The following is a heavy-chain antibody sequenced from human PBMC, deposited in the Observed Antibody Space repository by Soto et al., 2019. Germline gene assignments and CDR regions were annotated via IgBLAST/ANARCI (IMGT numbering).Heavy chain of an antibody. CDR2: INHSGST. D-gene: IGHD3-10*01. Sequence: PSETLSLTCAVYGGSFSGYYWSWIRQPPGKGLEWIGEINHSGSTNYNPSLKSRVTISVDTSKNQFSLKLSSVTAADTAVYYCARDLTATQQRVGAAGDDYYSTDVWGKGTTVTVSS. V-gene: IGHV4-34*01. CDR1: GGSFSGYY. J-gene: IGHJ6*03. CDR3: ARDLTATQQRVGAAGDDYYSTDV.